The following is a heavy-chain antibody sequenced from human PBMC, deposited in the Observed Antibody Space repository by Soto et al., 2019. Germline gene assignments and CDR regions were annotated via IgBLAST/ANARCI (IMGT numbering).Heavy chain of an antibody. Sequence: QVYLVESGGGVVQPGRSLRLSCAVSGFTLPNFAMHWVRQVPGKGLEWVALISSDGSNRYYADSVKGRVTISRDNSKNTLYLQMNSLRTEDTAVFFCAKDYYYSRSASYSPYYLDYWGQGTLVTVSS. J-gene: IGHJ4*02. D-gene: IGHD3-10*01. CDR3: AKDYYYSRSASYSPYYLDY. V-gene: IGHV3-30*18. CDR1: GFTLPNFA. CDR2: ISSDGSNR.